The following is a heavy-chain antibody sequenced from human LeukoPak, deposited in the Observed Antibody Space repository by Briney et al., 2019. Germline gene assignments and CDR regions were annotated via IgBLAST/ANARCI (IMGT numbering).Heavy chain of an antibody. V-gene: IGHV3-30*11. Sequence: GRSLRLSCAASGFTFSSYAMHWVRQAPGKGLEWVAVISYDGSNKYYADSVKGRFTISRDNSKNTLYLQMNSLRAEDTAVYYCARDPRITMIVVVMNLALDYWGQGTLVTVSS. CDR2: ISYDGSNK. CDR3: ARDPRITMIVVVMNLALDY. D-gene: IGHD3-22*01. J-gene: IGHJ4*02. CDR1: GFTFSSYA.